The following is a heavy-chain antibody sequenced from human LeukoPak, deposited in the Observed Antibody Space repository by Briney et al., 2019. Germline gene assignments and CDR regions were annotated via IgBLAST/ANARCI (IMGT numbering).Heavy chain of an antibody. CDR3: AREGRENIAIGVD. V-gene: IGHV4-39*02. Sequence: SETLSLTCTVSGGSISSYYWGWFRQTPGRGLEWIASVSHSGSPYYNPPLKSRVTISEDLSKNLFSLTLRSVTAADAAVYYCAREGRENIAIGVDWGQGALVTVSS. D-gene: IGHD3-16*02. CDR2: VSHSGSP. CDR1: GGSISSYY. J-gene: IGHJ4*02.